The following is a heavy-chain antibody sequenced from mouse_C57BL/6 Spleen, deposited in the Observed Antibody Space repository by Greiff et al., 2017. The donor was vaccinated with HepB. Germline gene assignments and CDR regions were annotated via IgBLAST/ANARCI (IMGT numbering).Heavy chain of an antibody. Sequence: QVQLQQSGAELVKPGASVKLSCKASGYTFTSYWMHWVKQRPGQGLEWIGMIHPNSGSTNYNEKFKSKATLTVDKSSSTAYMQLSSLTSEDSAVYYCARSTIYYYGSSWFAYWGQGTLVTVSA. CDR2: IHPNSGST. CDR1: GYTFTSYW. CDR3: ARSTIYYYGSSWFAY. V-gene: IGHV1-64*01. D-gene: IGHD1-1*01. J-gene: IGHJ3*01.